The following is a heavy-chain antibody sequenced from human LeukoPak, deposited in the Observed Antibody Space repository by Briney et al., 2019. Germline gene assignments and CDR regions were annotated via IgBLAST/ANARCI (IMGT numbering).Heavy chain of an antibody. J-gene: IGHJ3*02. Sequence: ASVKVSCKVSGYTFTSYAMHWVRQAPGQRLEWMGWINAGNGNTKYSQKFQGRVTITRDTSASTAYMELSSLRSEDTAVYYCARDGYYDILTAEGAFDIWGQGTMVTVSS. V-gene: IGHV1-3*01. CDR3: ARDGYYDILTAEGAFDI. CDR2: INAGNGNT. CDR1: GYTFTSYA. D-gene: IGHD3-9*01.